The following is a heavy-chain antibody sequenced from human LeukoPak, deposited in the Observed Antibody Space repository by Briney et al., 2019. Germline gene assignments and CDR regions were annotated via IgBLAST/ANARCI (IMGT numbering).Heavy chain of an antibody. D-gene: IGHD2-2*01. CDR3: ARQGPVPAAISY. CDR1: GGSISSSSYY. CDR2: IYYSGST. V-gene: IGHV4-39*01. J-gene: IGHJ4*02. Sequence: SETLSLTCTVSGGSISSSSYYWGWIRQPPGKGLEWIGSIYYSGSTNYNPSLKSRVTISVDTSKNQFSLKLSSVTAADTAVYYCARQGPVPAAISYWGQGTLVTVSS.